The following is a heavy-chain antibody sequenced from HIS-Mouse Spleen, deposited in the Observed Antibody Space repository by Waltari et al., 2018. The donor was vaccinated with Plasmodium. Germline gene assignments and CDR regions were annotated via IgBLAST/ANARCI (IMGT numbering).Heavy chain of an antibody. V-gene: IGHV1-2*02. Sequence: QVQLVQSGAEVKKPGASVKVSCKASGYTFTGYYMHWVRQAPGQGLEWMGWINPNSGGKNYAQKFQGRVTMTRDRSISSAYLARSRLGSDDTAVYYCARDGPGETSFDYWGQGPLVTVSS. CDR1: GYTFTGYY. D-gene: IGHD3-16*01. CDR2: INPNSGGK. J-gene: IGHJ4*02. CDR3: ARDGPGETSFDY.